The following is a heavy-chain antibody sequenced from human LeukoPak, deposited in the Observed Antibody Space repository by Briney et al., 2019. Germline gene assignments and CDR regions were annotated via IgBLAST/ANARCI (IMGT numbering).Heavy chain of an antibody. CDR3: ARGHGDTAMVLYYCYYYMDV. D-gene: IGHD5-18*01. J-gene: IGHJ6*03. V-gene: IGHV1-69*02. Sequence: ASVKVSCKASGGTFSSYTISWVRQAPGQGLEWMGRIIPILGIANYAQKFQGRVTITADKSTSTAYMELSSLRSEDTAVYYCARGHGDTAMVLYYCYYYMDVWGKGTTVTVSS. CDR1: GGTFSSYT. CDR2: IIPILGIA.